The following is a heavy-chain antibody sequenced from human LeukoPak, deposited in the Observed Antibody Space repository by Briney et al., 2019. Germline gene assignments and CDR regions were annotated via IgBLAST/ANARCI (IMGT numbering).Heavy chain of an antibody. CDR2: ISGGGGST. V-gene: IGHV3-23*01. CDR1: GFTFSSYG. D-gene: IGHD6-19*01. Sequence: GGSLRLSCAAAGFTFSSYGMSWVRQAPGKGLEWVSTISGGGGSTYYADSVKGRFTISRDNSNNTLFLQMNSLRAEDTAVYYCAEVRKRADSSGWFDCFDPWGQGTLVTVSS. J-gene: IGHJ5*02. CDR3: AEVRKRADSSGWFDCFDP.